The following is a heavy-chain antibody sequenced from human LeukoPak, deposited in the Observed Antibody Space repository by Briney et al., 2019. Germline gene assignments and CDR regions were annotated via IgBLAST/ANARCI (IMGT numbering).Heavy chain of an antibody. CDR2: ISYDGSNK. V-gene: IGHV3-30*04. J-gene: IGHJ6*02. CDR1: GFTFSSYA. Sequence: GGSLRLSCAASGFTFSSYAMHWVRQAPGKGLEWVALISYDGSNKYYADSVEGRFSISRDNSKNTLYLQMNSLRAEDTAVYYCARASGYYYSGMDVWGQGTTVTVSS. CDR3: ARASGYYYSGMDV.